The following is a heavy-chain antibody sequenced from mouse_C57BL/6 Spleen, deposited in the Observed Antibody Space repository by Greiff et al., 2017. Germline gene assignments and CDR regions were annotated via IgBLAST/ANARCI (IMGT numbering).Heavy chain of an antibody. J-gene: IGHJ2*01. CDR3: VRHGDDSNYVFDY. Sequence: EVKLVESGGGLVQPKGSLTLSCAASGFSFNTYAMNWVRQAPGKGLEWVARIRSKSNNYATSYDDSVKDRFTISRDDSESMLYLQMNNLKTEDTAMYYCVRHGDDSNYVFDYWGQGTTLTVSS. D-gene: IGHD2-5*01. CDR2: IRSKSNNYAT. V-gene: IGHV10-1*01. CDR1: GFSFNTYA.